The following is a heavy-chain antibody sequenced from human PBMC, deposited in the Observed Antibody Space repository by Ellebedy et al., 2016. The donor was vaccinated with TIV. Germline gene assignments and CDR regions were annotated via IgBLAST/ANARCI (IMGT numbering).Heavy chain of an antibody. CDR2: ISSSSSYI. J-gene: IGHJ6*03. CDR1: GFTFSSYS. CDR3: ARGGVELPSYYYYYMDV. V-gene: IGHV3-21*01. D-gene: IGHD1-7*01. Sequence: GESLKISXAASGFTFSSYSMNWVRQAPGKGLEWVSSISSSSSYIYYADSVKGRFTISRDNAKNSLYLQMNSLRAEDTAVYYCARGGVELPSYYYYYMDVWGKGTTVTVSS.